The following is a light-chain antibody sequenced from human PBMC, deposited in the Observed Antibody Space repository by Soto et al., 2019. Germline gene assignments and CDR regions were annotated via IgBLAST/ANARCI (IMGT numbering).Light chain of an antibody. CDR1: QSVSSN. CDR3: QQYNNWPYT. CDR2: GAS. Sequence: EIVMTQSPATLSVSPGERATLSCRASQSVSSNLAWYQQKPGQAPRLLIYGASNRATGIPARFSGSGSGTEVTLTISSLQSEVFAGYYCQQYNNWPYTFGQGTKLEIK. V-gene: IGKV3-15*01. J-gene: IGKJ2*01.